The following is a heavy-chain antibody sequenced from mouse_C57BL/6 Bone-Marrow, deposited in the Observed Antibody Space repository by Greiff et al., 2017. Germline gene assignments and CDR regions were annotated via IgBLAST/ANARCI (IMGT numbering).Heavy chain of an antibody. CDR2: INPNNGGT. CDR1: GYTFTDYY. V-gene: IGHV1-26*01. Sequence: EVKLQQSGPELVKPGASVKISCKASGYTFTDYYMNWVKQSHGKSLEWIGDINPNNGGTSYNQKFKGKATLTVDKSSSTAYMELRSLTSEDSAVYYCARWDYYGRLFAYWGQGTLVTVSA. J-gene: IGHJ3*01. D-gene: IGHD1-1*01. CDR3: ARWDYYGRLFAY.